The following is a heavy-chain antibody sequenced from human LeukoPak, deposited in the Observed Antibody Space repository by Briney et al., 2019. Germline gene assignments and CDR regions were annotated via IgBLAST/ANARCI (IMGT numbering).Heavy chain of an antibody. V-gene: IGHV1-46*01. D-gene: IGHD4-17*01. CDR1: GYTFTGYY. CDR3: ARDSEAVTTFYYYYMDV. CDR2: INPSGGST. J-gene: IGHJ6*03. Sequence: ASVKVSCKASGYTFTGYYMHWVRQAPGQGLEWMGIINPSGGSTSYAQKFQGRVTMTRDMSTSTVYMELSSLRSEDTAVYYCARDSEAVTTFYYYYMDVWGKGTTVTISS.